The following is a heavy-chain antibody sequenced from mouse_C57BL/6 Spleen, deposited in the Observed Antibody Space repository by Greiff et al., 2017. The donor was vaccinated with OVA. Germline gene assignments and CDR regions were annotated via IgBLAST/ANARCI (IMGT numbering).Heavy chain of an antibody. Sequence: VKLQQPGAELVMPGASVKLSCKASGYTFTSYWMHWVKQRPGQGLEWIGEIDPSDSYTNYNQKFKGKSTLTVDKSSSTAYMQLSSLTSEDSAVYYCARGRIGGDFDYWGQGTTLTVSS. CDR3: ARGRIGGDFDY. CDR1: GYTFTSYW. CDR2: IDPSDSYT. J-gene: IGHJ2*01. V-gene: IGHV1-69*01.